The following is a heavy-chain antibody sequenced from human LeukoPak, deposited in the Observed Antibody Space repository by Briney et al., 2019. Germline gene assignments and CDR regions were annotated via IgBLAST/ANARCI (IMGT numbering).Heavy chain of an antibody. Sequence: SETLSLTCTVSGDSISIYYWSWIRQPPGKGLEWIGRIYTSGSTNYNPSLKSRVTMSVDTSKNQFSLKLSSVTAADTAVYYCASSTYYYDSSGFPSWGQGTRVTVSS. D-gene: IGHD3-22*01. J-gene: IGHJ5*02. V-gene: IGHV4-4*07. CDR1: GDSISIYY. CDR2: IYTSGST. CDR3: ASSTYYYDSSGFPS.